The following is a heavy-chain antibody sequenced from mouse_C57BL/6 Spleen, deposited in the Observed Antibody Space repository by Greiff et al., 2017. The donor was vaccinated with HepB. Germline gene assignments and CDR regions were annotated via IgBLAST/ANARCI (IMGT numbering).Heavy chain of an antibody. CDR1: GFNINNTY. CDR3: ARRVSSYPYYFDY. Sequence: EVQLQQSVAELVRPGASVKLSCTASGFNINNTYMHWVKQRPEQGLEWIGRIDPANGNTKYAPKFQGKATITADTSSNTAYLQLSSLTSEDTAIYYCARRVSSYPYYFDYWGQGTTLTVSS. CDR2: IDPANGNT. V-gene: IGHV14-3*01. D-gene: IGHD1-1*01. J-gene: IGHJ2*01.